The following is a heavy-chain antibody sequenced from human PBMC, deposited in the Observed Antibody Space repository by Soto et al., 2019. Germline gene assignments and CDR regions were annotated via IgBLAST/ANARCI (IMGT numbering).Heavy chain of an antibody. J-gene: IGHJ6*02. D-gene: IGHD5-12*01. CDR3: ARLRAGEMATNSHYYYYYGMDV. CDR2: VFYSGST. V-gene: IGHV4-59*08. Sequence: PSETLSLTCTVSGGSISSYYWNWIRQPPGEGLEWIGYVFYSGSTNYNPSLKSRVTISVDTSKNQFSLKLSSVTAADTAVYYCARLRAGEMATNSHYYYYYGMDVWGQGTTVNVSS. CDR1: GGSISSYY.